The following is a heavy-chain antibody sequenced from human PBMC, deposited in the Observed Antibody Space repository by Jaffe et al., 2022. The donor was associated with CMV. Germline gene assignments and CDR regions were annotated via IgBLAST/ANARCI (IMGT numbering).Heavy chain of an antibody. D-gene: IGHD1-20*01. CDR2: ISSSSSYI. J-gene: IGHJ4*02. Sequence: EVQLVESGGGLVKPGGSLRLSCAASGFTFSSYSMNWVRQAPGKGLEWVSSISSSSSYIYYADSVKGRFTISRDNAKNSLYLQMNSLRAEDTAVYYCASVSYNWNGGGDYWGQGTLVTVSS. V-gene: IGHV3-21*01. CDR1: GFTFSSYS. CDR3: ASVSYNWNGGGDY.